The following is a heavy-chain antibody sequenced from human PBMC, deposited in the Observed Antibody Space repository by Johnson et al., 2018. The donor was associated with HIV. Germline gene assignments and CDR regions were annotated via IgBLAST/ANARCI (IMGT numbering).Heavy chain of an antibody. CDR1: GFTVSSNY. D-gene: IGHD2-2*01. J-gene: IGHJ3*02. V-gene: IGHV3-66*02. CDR3: AKDGAMAFDI. CDR2: VYSGGTT. Sequence: VQLVESGGGLVQPGGSLRLSCAASGFTVSSNYMSWVRQAPGKGLESVSVVYSGGTTHYADSVKGRSTISRDNSKNTLYLQMNSLRAEDTAGYYCAKDGAMAFDIWGQGTLVTVSS.